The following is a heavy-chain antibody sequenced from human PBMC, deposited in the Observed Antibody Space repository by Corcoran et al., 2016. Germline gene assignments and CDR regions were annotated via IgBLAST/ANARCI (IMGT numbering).Heavy chain of an antibody. CDR1: GYTFTSYG. V-gene: IGHV1-18*01. CDR3: ARGVPGDITIFWVRDYYYYGMDV. CDR2: ISAYNGNT. D-gene: IGHD3-9*01. Sequence: QVQLVQSGAEVKKPGASVKVSCKASGYTFTSYGISWVRQAPGQGLEWMGWISAYNGNTNYAQNLQGRVTMTTDTSTSTAYMELRSLRSDDTAGYYCARGVPGDITIFWVRDYYYYGMDVWGQGTTVTVSS. J-gene: IGHJ6*02.